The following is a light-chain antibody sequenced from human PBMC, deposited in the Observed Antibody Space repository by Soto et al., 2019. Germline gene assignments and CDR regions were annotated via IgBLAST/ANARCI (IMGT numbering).Light chain of an antibody. CDR1: QSVLYNSNNKNY. CDR3: QQYNNWWT. J-gene: IGKJ1*01. CDR2: WAS. V-gene: IGKV4-1*01. Sequence: DIVMTQSPDSLAVSLGERATINCKSSQSVLYNSNNKNYLAWYQQKPGQPPKLLIYWASTRESGVPDRFSGSGSGTDFTLTISSLQAEDVAVYYCQQYNNWWTFGQGTKVEIK.